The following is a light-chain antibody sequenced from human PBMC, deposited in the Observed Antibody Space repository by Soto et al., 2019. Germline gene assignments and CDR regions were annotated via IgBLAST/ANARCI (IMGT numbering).Light chain of an antibody. CDR1: SSDVGDYNY. CDR2: EVS. V-gene: IGLV2-14*01. CDR3: SSYTSSSTFYV. Sequence: QSALTQPASVSGSPGQSSTISCTGTSSDVGDYNYVSWYQQHPGKDPKLIIYEVSYRPSGVSNRFSGSKSGNTASLSISGLQAEDEADYYCSSYTSSSTFYVFGSGTQVPVL. J-gene: IGLJ1*01.